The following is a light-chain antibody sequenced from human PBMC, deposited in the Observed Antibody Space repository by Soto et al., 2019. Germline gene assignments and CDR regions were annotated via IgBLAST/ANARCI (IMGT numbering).Light chain of an antibody. V-gene: IGLV2-8*01. CDR1: SSDVGGYNF. J-gene: IGLJ3*02. Sequence: QSVLTQPPSASGSPGQSVTISCTGTSSDVGGYNFVSWYQQQPGKAPKLLIYEVSKRPSGVPDRFSGSKSGNTASLTVSGLQAEDEADYYCRSYGGSNNLNWLFGGGTKVTVL. CDR2: EVS. CDR3: RSYGGSNNLNWL.